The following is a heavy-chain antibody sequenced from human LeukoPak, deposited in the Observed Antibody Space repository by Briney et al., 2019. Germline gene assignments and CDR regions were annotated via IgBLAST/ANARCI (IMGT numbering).Heavy chain of an antibody. CDR1: GGSISSGDYS. Sequence: SQTLSLTCAVSGGSISSGDYSWNWIRQPPGKGLEWIGYIYDSGSTYYNPSLKSRVTISVDTSKNQFSLKLSSVTAADTAVYYCARVGYSYGYYYYYYMDVWGKGTTVTVSS. CDR2: IYDSGST. V-gene: IGHV4-30-4*07. J-gene: IGHJ6*03. D-gene: IGHD5-18*01. CDR3: ARVGYSYGYYYYYYMDV.